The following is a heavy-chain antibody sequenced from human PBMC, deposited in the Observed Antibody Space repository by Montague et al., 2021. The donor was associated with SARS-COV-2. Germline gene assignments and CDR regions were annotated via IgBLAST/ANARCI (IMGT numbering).Heavy chain of an antibody. CDR1: GFTFSSYA. Sequence: SRRLSCAASGFTFSSYAMNWVRQAPGKGLEWVAVISNDGSNKYYADSVTGRFTISRDNSKNKLYLQMHSLSAEVKAVYYCACGCRGDYYYGMDVWGQGTTVTVSS. V-gene: IGHV3-30*04. D-gene: IGHD2-15*01. CDR3: ACGCRGDYYYGMDV. CDR2: ISNDGSNK. J-gene: IGHJ6*02.